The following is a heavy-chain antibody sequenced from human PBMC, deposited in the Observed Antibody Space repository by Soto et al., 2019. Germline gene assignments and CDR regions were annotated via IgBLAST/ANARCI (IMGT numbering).Heavy chain of an antibody. J-gene: IGHJ6*02. CDR3: AREAEDIVVVPAAYGMDV. CDR1: GYTFTGYY. D-gene: IGHD2-2*01. CDR2: INPNSGGT. V-gene: IGHV1-2*02. Sequence: ASVKVSCKASGYTFTGYYMHWVRQAPGQGLEWMGWINPNSGGTNYAQKFQGRVTMTRDTSISTAYMELSRLRADDTAVYYCAREAEDIVVVPAAYGMDVWGQGTTVTVSS.